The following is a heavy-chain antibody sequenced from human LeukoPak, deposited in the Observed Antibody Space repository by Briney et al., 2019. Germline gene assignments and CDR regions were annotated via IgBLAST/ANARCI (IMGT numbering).Heavy chain of an antibody. J-gene: IGHJ4*02. V-gene: IGHV1-69*06. D-gene: IGHD1-26*01. CDR2: IIPIFGTV. CDR1: VDIFINYP. CDR3: ARGGWELRGGYFDY. Sequence: ASVTVSFKSSVDIFINYPITWVRQAPAQGLEWMGRIIPIFGTVNYAQKFQGRVTIIADKSTSTAYMELSSLRSEDTAVYYCARGGWELRGGYFDYWGQGTLVTVSS.